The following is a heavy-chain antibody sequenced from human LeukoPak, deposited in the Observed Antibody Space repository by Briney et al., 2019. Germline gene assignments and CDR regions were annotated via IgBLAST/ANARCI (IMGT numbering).Heavy chain of an antibody. V-gene: IGHV1-18*01. D-gene: IGHD2-2*01. J-gene: IGHJ6*02. CDR1: GYTFPSYG. CDR3: ARAFVVVPAGTYYYYYGMDV. CDR2: ISAYNGNT. Sequence: ASVKVSCKASGYTFPSYGISWVRQAPGQGLEWMGWISAYNGNTNYAQKLQGRVTMTTDTSTSTAYMELRSLRSDDTAVYYCARAFVVVPAGTYYYYYGMDVWGQGTTVTVSS.